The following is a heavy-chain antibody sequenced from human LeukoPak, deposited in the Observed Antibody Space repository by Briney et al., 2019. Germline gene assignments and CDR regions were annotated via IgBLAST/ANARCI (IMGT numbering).Heavy chain of an antibody. CDR3: ARHATLAYCSSTSCPFYWYFDV. CDR2: FYSRGNI. D-gene: IGHD2-2*01. Sequence: PSETLSLTCTVSGGSISSSIYYWGWIRQPPGKGLEWIGSFYSRGNIYYNPSLKSRVTISGDTSKNQLSLKLSSVTAADTALYYCARHATLAYCSSTSCPFYWYFDVWGRGTLVTVSS. V-gene: IGHV4-39*01. CDR1: GGSISSSIYY. J-gene: IGHJ2*01.